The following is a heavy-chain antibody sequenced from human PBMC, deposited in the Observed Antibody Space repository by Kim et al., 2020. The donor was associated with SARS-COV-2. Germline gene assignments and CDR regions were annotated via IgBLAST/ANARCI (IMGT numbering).Heavy chain of an antibody. CDR1: GASINNYY. V-gene: IGHV4-4*07. D-gene: IGHD6-6*01. CDR3: ARGPSQGIPLEF. Sequence: SETLSLTCSVSGASINNYYWSWIRQPAGKGLEWIGRMYGAGGTDYNPSLKSRVAISVDTSRNQISLKLTSMTAADTAVYYCARGPSQGIPLEFWGQGTLVTVSS. J-gene: IGHJ4*02. CDR2: MYGAGGT.